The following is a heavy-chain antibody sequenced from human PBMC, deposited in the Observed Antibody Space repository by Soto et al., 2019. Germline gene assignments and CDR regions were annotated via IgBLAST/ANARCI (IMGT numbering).Heavy chain of an antibody. CDR1: GYSFTDFA. D-gene: IGHD5-12*01. Sequence: QAPLVQSGAEVKKPGASVKVSCKASGYSFTDFAMHWVRLASGQRLEWMGWINADKGDTKYSPKFQGRVTITRDTSATTVYMELRSLRSEDTAVYYCASGPLSGVATIWDYANWFDPWGQGRLVTVST. CDR3: ASGPLSGVATIWDYANWFDP. CDR2: INADKGDT. V-gene: IGHV1-3*01. J-gene: IGHJ5*02.